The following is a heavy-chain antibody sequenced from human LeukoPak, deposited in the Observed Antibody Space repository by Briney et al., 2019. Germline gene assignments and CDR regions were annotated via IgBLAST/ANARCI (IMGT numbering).Heavy chain of an antibody. V-gene: IGHV4-39*01. D-gene: IGHD1-26*01. CDR1: GVSISTSTYY. CDR2: MFYRGST. CDR3: ARQGGWGGAASLIEY. Sequence: SETLSLTCTVSGVSISTSTYYWAWIRQPPGKGLEWIGSMFYRGSTYYNPSLKSRVTISVDTSKNQFSPKLSSVTASDTAIFYCARQGGWGGAASLIEYWGQGTLVTVSS. J-gene: IGHJ4*02.